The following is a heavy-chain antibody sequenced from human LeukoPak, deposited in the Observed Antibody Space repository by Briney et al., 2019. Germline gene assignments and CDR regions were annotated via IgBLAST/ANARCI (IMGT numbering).Heavy chain of an antibody. J-gene: IGHJ5*02. CDR3: VTVGMTSIWSYLRFDP. CDR1: GFTFSSYE. Sequence: GGSLRLSCAASGFTFSSYEMNWVRQAPGKGLEWLSYIDSGGNHIYYADSVKGRFTISRDNSKNTLYLQMSSLRAEDTAVYYCVTVGMTSIWSYLRFDPRGQGTLVPVSS. D-gene: IGHD1-26*01. CDR2: IDSGGNHI. V-gene: IGHV3-48*03.